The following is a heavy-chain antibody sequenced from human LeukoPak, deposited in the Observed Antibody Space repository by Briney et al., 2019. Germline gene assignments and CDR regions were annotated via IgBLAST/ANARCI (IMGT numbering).Heavy chain of an antibody. J-gene: IGHJ4*02. D-gene: IGHD2-15*01. CDR3: ARDLVPADIVVVVAADY. CDR1: GFTFSDYY. CDR2: ISSSGSTI. V-gene: IGHV3-11*04. Sequence: GGSLRLSCAASGFTFSDYYMSWIRQAPGKGLEWVSYISSSGSTIYYADSVKGRFTISRDNAKNSLYLQMNSLRAEDTAVYDCARDLVPADIVVVVAADYWGQGTLVTVSS.